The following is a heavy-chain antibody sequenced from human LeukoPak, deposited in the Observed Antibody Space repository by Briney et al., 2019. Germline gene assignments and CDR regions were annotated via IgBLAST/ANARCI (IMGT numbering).Heavy chain of an antibody. V-gene: IGHV2-5*02. CDR2: IYWDDDK. CDR1: DFSFSTSAVG. J-gene: IGHJ4*02. D-gene: IGHD3-9*01. CDR3: AHREVRLDYFDY. Sequence: SGPTLVNPTHSLTLTCTFSDFSFSTSAVGVGWIRQPPGKALEWLALIYWDDDKRYNTSLKSRLTITKDTSKNQVVLIMTDMDPVDTATYFCAHREVRLDYFDYWGQGILVTVSS.